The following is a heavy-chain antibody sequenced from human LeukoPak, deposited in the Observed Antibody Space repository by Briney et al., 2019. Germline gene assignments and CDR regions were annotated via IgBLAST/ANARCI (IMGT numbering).Heavy chain of an antibody. J-gene: IGHJ4*02. D-gene: IGHD3-10*01. CDR3: AKVAKYYYGPETYYFFEQ. CDR2: INQDGTEK. V-gene: IGHV3-7*01. Sequence: GSLRLSCAASGFPFSTYWMSWVRQAPGKGLEWVANINQDGTEKYYVDSVKGRFTISRDYAKNSLYLQMNSLRVEDTAVYYCAKVAKYYYGPETYYFFEQWGQGTPVTASS. CDR1: GFPFSTYW.